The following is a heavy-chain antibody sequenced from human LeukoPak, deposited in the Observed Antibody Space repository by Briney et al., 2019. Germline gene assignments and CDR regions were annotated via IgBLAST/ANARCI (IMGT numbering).Heavy chain of an antibody. Sequence: PGGSLSLSCTASGFTFGDYALSWFRQAPGKGLEWVGFIRSKPYGGTMEYAASVKGRFTISRDDSKSIAYLQMNSLKTEDTAMYYCTREWGGASDYWGQGILVTVSS. V-gene: IGHV3-49*03. CDR1: GFTFGDYA. J-gene: IGHJ4*02. CDR2: IRSKPYGGTM. CDR3: TREWGGASDY. D-gene: IGHD1-26*01.